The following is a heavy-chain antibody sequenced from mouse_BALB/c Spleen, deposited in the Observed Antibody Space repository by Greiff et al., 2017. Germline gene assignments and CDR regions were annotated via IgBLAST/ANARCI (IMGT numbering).Heavy chain of an antibody. CDR1: GFTFSSYA. CDR3: ARQEIYFDY. J-gene: IGHJ2*01. CDR2: ISSGGSYT. V-gene: IGHV5-9-3*01. Sequence: EVHLVESGGGLVKPGGSLKLSCAASGFTFSSYAMSWVRQTPEKRLEWVATISSGGSYTYYPDSVKGRFTISRDNAKNTLYLQMSSLRSEDTAMYYCARQEIYFDYWGQGTTLTVSS.